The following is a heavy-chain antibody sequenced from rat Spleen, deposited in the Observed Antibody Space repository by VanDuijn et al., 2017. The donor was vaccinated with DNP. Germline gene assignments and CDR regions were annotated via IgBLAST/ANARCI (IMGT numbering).Heavy chain of an antibody. V-gene: IGHV3-1*01. Sequence: EVQLQESGPGLVKPSQSLSLTCSVTGYSITSNYWGWIRKFPGNKMEWIGHISYSGSTSYNPSLKSRISITRDTSKNQFFLQLNSVTTEDKATYYCARYILRVPYYFDYWGQGVMVTVSS. CDR1: GYSITSNY. D-gene: IGHD1-6*01. CDR2: ISYSGST. J-gene: IGHJ2*01. CDR3: ARYILRVPYYFDY.